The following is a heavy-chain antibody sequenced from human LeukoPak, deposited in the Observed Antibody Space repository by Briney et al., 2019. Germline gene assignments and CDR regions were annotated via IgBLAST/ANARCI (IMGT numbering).Heavy chain of an antibody. Sequence: SETLSLTCTVSGGSISSYYWSWIRQPAGKGLEWIGRIYTSGSTNYNPSLKSRVTISVDTSKNQFSLKLSSVTAADTAVYYCARNGGNDYVWGSYRYTVGAKYYFDYWGQGTLVTVSS. J-gene: IGHJ4*02. D-gene: IGHD3-16*02. CDR3: ARNGGNDYVWGSYRYTVGAKYYFDY. CDR2: IYTSGST. CDR1: GGSISSYY. V-gene: IGHV4-4*07.